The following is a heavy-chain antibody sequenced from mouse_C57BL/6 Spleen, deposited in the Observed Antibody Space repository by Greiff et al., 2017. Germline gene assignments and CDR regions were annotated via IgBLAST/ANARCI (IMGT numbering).Heavy chain of an antibody. V-gene: IGHV1-26*01. Sequence: VQLQQSGPELVKPGASVKISCKASGYTFTDYYMNWVKQSHGKSLEWIGDINPNNGGTSYNQKFKGKATLTVDKSSSTAYMELRSLTSEDSAVYYCAREGDYDGFDYWGQGTTLTVSS. CDR2: INPNNGGT. CDR1: GYTFTDYY. J-gene: IGHJ2*01. D-gene: IGHD2-4*01. CDR3: AREGDYDGFDY.